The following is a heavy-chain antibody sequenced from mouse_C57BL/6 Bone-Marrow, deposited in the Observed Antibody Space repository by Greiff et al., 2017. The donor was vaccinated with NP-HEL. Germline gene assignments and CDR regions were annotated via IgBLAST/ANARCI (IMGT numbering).Heavy chain of an antibody. D-gene: IGHD1-1*01. J-gene: IGHJ3*01. CDR3: ARSHGSSYAY. Sequence: QVQLQQPGAELVMPGASVKLSCKASGYTFTSYWMHWVKQRPGQGLAWIGEIDPSDSYTNYNQKFKGKSTLTVDKSSSTAYMQLSSLTSEDSAVYYCARSHGSSYAYWGQGTLVTVSA. CDR2: IDPSDSYT. CDR1: GYTFTSYW. V-gene: IGHV1-69*01.